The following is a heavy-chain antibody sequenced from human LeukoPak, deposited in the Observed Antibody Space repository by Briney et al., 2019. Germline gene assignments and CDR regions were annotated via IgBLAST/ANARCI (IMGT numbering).Heavy chain of an antibody. V-gene: IGHV3-11*01. CDR2: ISSSGSTI. J-gene: IGHJ3*02. Sequence: PGGSLRLSCAASGFTFSDYYMSWIRQAPGKGLEWVSYISSSGSTIYYADSVKGRFTISRDNAKNSLYLQMNSLRAEDTAVYYCANLEYQLKDPDAFDIWGQGTMVTVSS. CDR1: GFTFSDYY. CDR3: ANLEYQLKDPDAFDI. D-gene: IGHD2-2*01.